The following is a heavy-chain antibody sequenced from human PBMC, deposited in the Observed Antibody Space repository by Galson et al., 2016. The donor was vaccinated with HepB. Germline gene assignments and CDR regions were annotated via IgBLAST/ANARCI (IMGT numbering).Heavy chain of an antibody. J-gene: IGHJ4*02. D-gene: IGHD2-21*01. Sequence: SLRLSCAVSGLRFSDLWMDWVRQAPGKGLEWVANIKGDGSLKFYVDSVRGRFTISRDNAKNSVYLQMNSLTVDDTGVYYCAREGIGDYFDWGQGTLVTVSS. V-gene: IGHV3-7*01. CDR3: AREGIGDYFD. CDR1: GLRFSDLW. CDR2: IKGDGSLK.